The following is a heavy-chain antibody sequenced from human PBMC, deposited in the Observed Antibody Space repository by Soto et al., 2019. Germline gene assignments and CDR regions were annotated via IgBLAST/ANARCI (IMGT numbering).Heavy chain of an antibody. CDR1: GSTISTHG. CDR2: IWYDGSNK. V-gene: IGHV3-33*01. D-gene: IGHD1-7*01. Sequence: QVQLVESGGGVVQPGTSLRLSCAASGSTISTHGMHWVRQAPGKGLEWVANIWYDGSNKFYADSVKGRFTISKDNSKNTRYLEINSLRAEDTAVYYCAAATTWNFHFHYWGQGTQVTVSS. J-gene: IGHJ4*02. CDR3: AAATTWNFHFHY.